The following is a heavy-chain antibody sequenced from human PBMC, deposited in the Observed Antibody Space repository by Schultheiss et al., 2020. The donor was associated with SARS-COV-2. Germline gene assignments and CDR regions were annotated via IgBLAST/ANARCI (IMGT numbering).Heavy chain of an antibody. CDR3: AGLGGAADY. D-gene: IGHD3-3*01. J-gene: IGHJ4*02. CDR1: GGSISSYY. Sequence: SETLSLTCTVSGGSISSYYWSWIRQPPGKGLEWIGHVSYSGTTNYNPSLKSRLTISVDTSKNQFSLNLTSVTAADTAVYYRAGLGGAADYWGQGALVTVSS. CDR2: VSYSGTT. V-gene: IGHV4-59*03.